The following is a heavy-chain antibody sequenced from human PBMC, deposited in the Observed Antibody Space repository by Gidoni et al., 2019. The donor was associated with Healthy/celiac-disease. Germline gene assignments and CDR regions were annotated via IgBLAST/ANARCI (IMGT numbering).Heavy chain of an antibody. Sequence: EVQLVESGGGLVQPGGSLRLSCAASGFTFSSYWMHWARQAPGKGLVWVSRIKSDGSSTSYADSVKGRFTISRDNAKNTLYLQMNSLRAEDTAVYYCARDEVYCSSTSCRHFDYWGQGTLVTVSS. V-gene: IGHV3-74*01. J-gene: IGHJ4*02. CDR1: GFTFSSYW. CDR3: ARDEVYCSSTSCRHFDY. D-gene: IGHD2-2*01. CDR2: IKSDGSST.